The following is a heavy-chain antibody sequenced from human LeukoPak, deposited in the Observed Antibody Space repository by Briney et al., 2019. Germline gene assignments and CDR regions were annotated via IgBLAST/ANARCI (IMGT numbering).Heavy chain of an antibody. CDR3: AKGDPVSGVY. CDR2: INPDGSGT. D-gene: IGHD3-16*01. CDR1: GFALSTYW. V-gene: IGHV3-7*01. Sequence: GGSLRLSCAASGFALSTYWMTWVRQAPGKGLEWVANINPDGSGTYYVDSVTGRFTISRDNAKSSLYLQVNSLRAEDSAVYYCAKGDPVSGVYWGRGTLVTVSS. J-gene: IGHJ4*02.